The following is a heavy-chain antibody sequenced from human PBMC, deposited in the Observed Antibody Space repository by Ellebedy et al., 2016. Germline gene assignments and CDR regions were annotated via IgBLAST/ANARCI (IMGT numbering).Heavy chain of an antibody. CDR1: GFSLSTSGVA. CDR3: AHRTTVTSVDY. D-gene: IGHD4-11*01. Sequence: SGPTLVKPTQTLTLTCTFSGFSLSTSGVAVGWIRQPPGKALEWLAVIYYNDDKRYSPSLQTRLTITKDTSKNQVVLTMTNMEPVDTGTFYCAHRTTVTSVDYWGQGILVTVSS. J-gene: IGHJ4*02. V-gene: IGHV2-5*01. CDR2: IYYNDDK.